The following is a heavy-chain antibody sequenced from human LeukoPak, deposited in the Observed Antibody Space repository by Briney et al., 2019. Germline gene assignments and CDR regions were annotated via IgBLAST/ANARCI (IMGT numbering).Heavy chain of an antibody. CDR1: GFTFSEAW. J-gene: IGHJ4*02. CDR2: IQSITDGGTT. V-gene: IGHV3-15*01. CDR3: TIDYDYAWGSYRLGY. D-gene: IGHD3-16*02. Sequence: GGSLRLSCAASGFTFSEAWMSWVRQAPGKGLEWVGLIQSITDGGTTDYAAPVKGRFIISRDDSKNTLYLQLNSLETEDTAMYYCTIDYDYAWGSYRLGYWGQGTLVTVSS.